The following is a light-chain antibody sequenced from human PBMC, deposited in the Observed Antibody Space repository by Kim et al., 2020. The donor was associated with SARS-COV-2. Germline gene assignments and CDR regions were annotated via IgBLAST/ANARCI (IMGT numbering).Light chain of an antibody. CDR2: GAS. J-gene: IGKJ5*01. CDR3: QHYVNWPS. V-gene: IGKV3-15*01. Sequence: SASPGENATLSCRASRSVSTILAWYQQKPGQAPRLLIDGASTRATGVPGRCSGSGSGTDFPLTISSLQSEDFAAYYCQHYVNWPSFGQGTRLEIK. CDR1: RSVSTI.